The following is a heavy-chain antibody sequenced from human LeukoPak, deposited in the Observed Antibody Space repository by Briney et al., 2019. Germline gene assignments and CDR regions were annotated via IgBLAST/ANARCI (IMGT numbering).Heavy chain of an antibody. V-gene: IGHV3-23*01. CDR2: VRGSGTDT. J-gene: IGHJ4*02. CDR1: GFTFSTYA. Sequence: GGSLRLSCAASGFTFSTYAMTWVRQAPGKGLEWVSAVRGSGTDTYYAGSVKGRFTISRDNSKNTLYLQMNSLRAEDTAVYYCAKTSRRDSAYDSPFDYWGQGTLVTVSS. CDR3: AKTSRRDSAYDSPFDY. D-gene: IGHD5-12*01.